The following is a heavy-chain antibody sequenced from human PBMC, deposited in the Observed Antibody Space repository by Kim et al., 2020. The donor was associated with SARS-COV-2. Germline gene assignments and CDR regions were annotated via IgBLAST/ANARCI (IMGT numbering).Heavy chain of an antibody. D-gene: IGHD1-26*01. V-gene: IGHV5-51*01. CDR1: GYSFTSYW. CDR3: ARRVMGATDIWYFDL. Sequence: GESLKISCKGSGYSFTSYWIGWVRQMPGKGLEWMGIIYPGDSDTRYSPSFQGQVTISADKSISTAYLQWSSLKASDTAMYYCARRVMGATDIWYFDLWGRGTLVTVSS. CDR2: IYPGDSDT. J-gene: IGHJ2*01.